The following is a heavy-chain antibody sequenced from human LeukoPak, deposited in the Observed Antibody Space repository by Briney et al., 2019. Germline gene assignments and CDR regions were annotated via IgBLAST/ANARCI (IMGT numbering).Heavy chain of an antibody. Sequence: PGGSLRPSCAASGFTFSTYSMNWVRQAPGKGLEWVSYISSSGSTIYYADSVKGRFTISRDNAKNSLYLQMNSLRDEDTAVYYCATSGSGYRRGVIDYWGQGTLVTVSS. J-gene: IGHJ4*02. CDR3: ATSGSGYRRGVIDY. D-gene: IGHD6-25*01. V-gene: IGHV3-48*02. CDR2: ISSSGSTI. CDR1: GFTFSTYS.